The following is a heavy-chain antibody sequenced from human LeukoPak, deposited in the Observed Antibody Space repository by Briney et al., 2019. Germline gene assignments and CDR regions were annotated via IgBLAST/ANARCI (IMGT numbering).Heavy chain of an antibody. CDR2: ISGSGGST. V-gene: IGHV3-23*01. CDR3: PKERGIYDSGRYDAFDI. Sequence: GGSLRLSWAAAGFTFRIFAMSWVRQAPGKGLEWVSSISGSGGSTNYADSVKGRFTISRDNAKNTLYLQMNSLRAEDTAVYYCPKERGIYDSGRYDAFDIWGQGTMVTVSS. J-gene: IGHJ3*02. CDR1: GFTFRIFA. D-gene: IGHD3-22*01.